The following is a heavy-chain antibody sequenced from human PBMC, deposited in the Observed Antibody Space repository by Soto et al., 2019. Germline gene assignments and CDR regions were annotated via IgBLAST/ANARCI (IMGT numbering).Heavy chain of an antibody. Sequence: PSETLSLTCTVSGGSISSYYWSWIRQPPGKGLEWIGYIYYSGSTNYNPSLKSRVTISVDTSKNQFSLKLSSVTAADTAVYYFATSMASRVVPWGQGTRVTVSS. CDR3: ATSMASRVVP. J-gene: IGHJ5*02. CDR2: IYYSGST. CDR1: GGSISSYY. D-gene: IGHD5-18*01. V-gene: IGHV4-59*01.